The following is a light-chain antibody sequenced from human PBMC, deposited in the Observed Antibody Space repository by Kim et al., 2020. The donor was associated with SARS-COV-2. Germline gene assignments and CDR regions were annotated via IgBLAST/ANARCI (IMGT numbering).Light chain of an antibody. Sequence: SSELTQDPAVFVALGQTVRITCQGDSLRSYYASWYQQKPGQAPVLVIYGKNNRPSGIPDRFSGSSSGNTASLTITGAQAEDEADYYCNSRDSSGNHLVVFGGGTQLTVL. CDR3: NSRDSSGNHLVV. CDR2: GKN. J-gene: IGLJ2*01. CDR1: SLRSYY. V-gene: IGLV3-19*01.